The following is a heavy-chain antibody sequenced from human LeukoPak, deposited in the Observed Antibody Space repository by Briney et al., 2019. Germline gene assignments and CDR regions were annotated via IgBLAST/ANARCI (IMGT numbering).Heavy chain of an antibody. V-gene: IGHV3-11*04. J-gene: IGHJ4*02. CDR2: INNVGNII. D-gene: IGHD2/OR15-2a*01. CDR3: ARDLSTYYSFDY. CDR1: GFTLTDNY. Sequence: GGSLRLSCAASGFTLTDNYMSWIRQAPGKGLEWVAYINNVGNIIYYADSVKGRFTISRDNAKQSLYLQMNSLRAEDTAMYYCARDLSTYYSFDYWGQGTQVTVSS.